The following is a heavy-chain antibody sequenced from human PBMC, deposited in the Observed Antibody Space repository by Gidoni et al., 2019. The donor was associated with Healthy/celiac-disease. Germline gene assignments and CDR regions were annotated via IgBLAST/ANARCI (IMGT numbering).Heavy chain of an antibody. J-gene: IGHJ5*02. Sequence: QVQLQQWGAGLLKPSETMSLTCAVYGGSFSGYYWSWIRQPPGKGLEWIGEINHSGSTNYNPSLKSRVTIAVDTSKNQFSLKLSSVTAADTAVYYCATRGAPGVTMIVVEGGWFDPWGQGTLVTVSS. D-gene: IGHD3-22*01. CDR1: GGSFSGYY. CDR2: INHSGST. CDR3: ATRGAPGVTMIVVEGGWFDP. V-gene: IGHV4-34*01.